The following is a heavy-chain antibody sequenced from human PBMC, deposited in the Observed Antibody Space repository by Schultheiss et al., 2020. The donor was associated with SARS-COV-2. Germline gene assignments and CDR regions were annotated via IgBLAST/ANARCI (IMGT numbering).Heavy chain of an antibody. CDR2: INHSGST. J-gene: IGHJ6*02. Sequence: SQTLSLTCAVYGGSFSDYYWKWIRQPPEKGLEWIGEINHSGSTNYNPSLKSRVTISVDTSKNQFSLRLSSVTAADTAVYYCARERAGAITIFGVVTRYGMDVWGQGTTVTVSS. V-gene: IGHV4-34*01. D-gene: IGHD3-3*01. CDR3: ARERAGAITIFGVVTRYGMDV. CDR1: GGSFSDYY.